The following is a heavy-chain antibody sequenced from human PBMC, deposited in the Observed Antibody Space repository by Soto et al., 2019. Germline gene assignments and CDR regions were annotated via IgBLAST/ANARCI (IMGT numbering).Heavy chain of an antibody. D-gene: IGHD6-19*01. J-gene: IGHJ3*02. V-gene: IGHV1-46*03. CDR2: INPSGGST. CDR1: GYTFTSYY. CDR3: ARASPYSSGWYGDAFDI. Sequence: QVQLVQSGAEVKKPGASVKVSCKASGYTFTSYYMHWVRQAPGQGLEWMGIINPSGGSTSYAQKFQGRVTMTRDTSTSTVYMELSSLRSEDTAVYYCARASPYSSGWYGDAFDIWGQGTMVTVSP.